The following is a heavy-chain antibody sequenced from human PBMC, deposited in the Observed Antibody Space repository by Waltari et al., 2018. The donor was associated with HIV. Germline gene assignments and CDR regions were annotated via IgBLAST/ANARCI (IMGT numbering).Heavy chain of an antibody. CDR3: ARESATSPRYAMDV. Sequence: EVHLVESGGTLVQPGGSLRLSCAASGFTFSRYWMSWVRKAQGKGREWVANIKQDGSEKNYVDSMKGRFTISRDNAKNSLYLQMNSLRVEDTAVYYCARESATSPRYAMDVWGQGTTVTVSS. J-gene: IGHJ6*02. D-gene: IGHD1-26*01. CDR2: IKQDGSEK. CDR1: GFTFSRYW. V-gene: IGHV3-7*01.